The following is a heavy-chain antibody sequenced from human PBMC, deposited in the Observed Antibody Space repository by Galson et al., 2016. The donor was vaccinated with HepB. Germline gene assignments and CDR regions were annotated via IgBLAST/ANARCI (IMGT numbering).Heavy chain of an antibody. D-gene: IGHD1-7*01. J-gene: IGHJ6*02. CDR2: ITGTGGGT. Sequence: SLRLSCAASGFSFSTFAMSWVRQAPGKGLEWISGITGTGGGTYSADSVKGRFTTSRDTSKNTLFLQLSSLRVEDPAVYYCAKDHTGSTVGWSDGMDVWGQGTRVTVSS. V-gene: IGHV3-23*01. CDR3: AKDHTGSTVGWSDGMDV. CDR1: GFSFSTFA.